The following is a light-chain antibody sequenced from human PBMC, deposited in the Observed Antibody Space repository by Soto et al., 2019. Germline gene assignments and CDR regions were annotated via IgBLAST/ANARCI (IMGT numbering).Light chain of an antibody. J-gene: IGLJ2*01. CDR2: DVS. V-gene: IGLV2-14*01. CDR3: SSYTITSTVV. Sequence: QSALTQPASVSGSPGQSITISCTGTSSDVDNDNYVSWYQQHPGKAPKLMLYDVSYRPSGVSIRFSGSKSGTTASLTISGLQAEDEADYYCSSYTITSTVVFGGWTKVTVL. CDR1: SSDVDNDNY.